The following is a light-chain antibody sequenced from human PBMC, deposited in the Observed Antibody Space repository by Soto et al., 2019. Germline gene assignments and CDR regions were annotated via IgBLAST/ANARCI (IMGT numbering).Light chain of an antibody. CDR2: DAS. CDR3: QHRSNWYT. CDR1: QSVSSY. Sequence: IVLTQSPATLSLSPGERATLSCRASQSVSSYLAWYQQKPGQAPRLLIYDASNRATGIPARFSGSGSGTDFTLTISSLEPEDFAVYYCQHRSNWYTFGQGTKLEIK. J-gene: IGKJ2*01. V-gene: IGKV3-11*01.